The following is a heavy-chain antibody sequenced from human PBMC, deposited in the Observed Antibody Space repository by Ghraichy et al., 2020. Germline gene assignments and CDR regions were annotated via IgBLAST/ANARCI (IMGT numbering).Heavy chain of an antibody. J-gene: IGHJ4*02. CDR3: ARHPRKFDWLRT. D-gene: IGHD3-9*01. Sequence: SETLSLTCTVSGGSISSYYWSWIRQPPGKGLEWIGYIYTSGSTNYNPSLKSRVTISVDTSKNQFSLKLSSVTAADTAVYYCARHPRKFDWLRTWGQGTLVTVSS. CDR1: GGSISSYY. V-gene: IGHV4-4*09. CDR2: IYTSGST.